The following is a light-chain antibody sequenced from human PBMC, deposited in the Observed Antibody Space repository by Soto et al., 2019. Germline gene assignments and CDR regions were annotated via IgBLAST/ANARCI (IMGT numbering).Light chain of an antibody. CDR1: QSLVHSDGNTY. CDR2: RVS. Sequence: DVVMTQSPLSLPVTLGQPASISCRSSQSLVHSDGNTYLSWFQQRPGQSPRRLIYRVSNRDSGVPDRFSGSGSGTDLPLKISRVEAEDVGVYYCMQGTHWPPWTFGQGTKVEIK. CDR3: MQGTHWPPWT. J-gene: IGKJ1*01. V-gene: IGKV2-30*02.